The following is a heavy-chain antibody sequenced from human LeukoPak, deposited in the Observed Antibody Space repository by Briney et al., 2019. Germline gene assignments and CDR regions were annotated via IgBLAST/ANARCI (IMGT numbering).Heavy chain of an antibody. CDR2: ISGSGGST. CDR1: GFTFDDYG. Sequence: GGSLRLSCAASGFTFDDYGVSWVRQAPGKGLEWVSAISGSGGSTYYADSVKGRFTISRDNSKNTLYLQMNSLRAEDTAVYYCAKDPSSSWPDVFDYWGQGTLVTVSS. J-gene: IGHJ4*02. V-gene: IGHV3-23*01. D-gene: IGHD6-13*01. CDR3: AKDPSSSWPDVFDY.